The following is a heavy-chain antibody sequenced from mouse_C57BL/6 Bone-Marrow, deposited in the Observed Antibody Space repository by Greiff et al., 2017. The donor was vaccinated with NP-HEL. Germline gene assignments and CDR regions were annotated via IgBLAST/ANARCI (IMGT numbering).Heavy chain of an antibody. CDR3: ASNWDADY. D-gene: IGHD4-1*01. V-gene: IGHV5-17*01. Sequence: EVKLMESGGGLVKPGGSLKLSCAASGFTFSDYGMHWVRQAPEKGLEWVAYISSGSSTIYYADTVKGRFTISRDNAKNTLFLQMTSLRSEDTAMYYCASNWDADYWGQGTTLTVSS. CDR2: ISSGSSTI. CDR1: GFTFSDYG. J-gene: IGHJ2*01.